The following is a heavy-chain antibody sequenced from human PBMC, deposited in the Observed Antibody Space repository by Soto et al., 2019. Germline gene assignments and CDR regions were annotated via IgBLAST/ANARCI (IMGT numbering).Heavy chain of an antibody. Sequence: EVQLVESGGGLVQPGGSLRLSCAASGFTFSSYSMNWVRQAPGKGLEWVSYISSSSSTIYYADSVKGRFTNSRDNAKNSLYLQINSLRAEDTAVYYWARDGDSSGWYTWFDPWGQGPLVTVAS. CDR2: ISSSSSTI. CDR3: ARDGDSSGWYTWFDP. CDR1: GFTFSSYS. J-gene: IGHJ5*02. D-gene: IGHD6-13*01. V-gene: IGHV3-48*01.